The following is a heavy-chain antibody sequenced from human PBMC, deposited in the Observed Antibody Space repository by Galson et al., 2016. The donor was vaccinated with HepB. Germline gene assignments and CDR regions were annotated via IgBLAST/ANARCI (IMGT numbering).Heavy chain of an antibody. J-gene: IGHJ5*02. CDR1: GFTFSSYW. Sequence: SLRLSCAASGFTFSSYWMHWVRQAPGEGLVWVSRINTVGSIINYAESVKGRFTISRDNSMNTVYLQMNSLRVEDTAIYYCAKDYTPDSGYDIDHWGQGSLVTVSS. CDR3: AKDYTPDSGYDIDH. V-gene: IGHV3-74*01. CDR2: INTVGSII. D-gene: IGHD5-12*01.